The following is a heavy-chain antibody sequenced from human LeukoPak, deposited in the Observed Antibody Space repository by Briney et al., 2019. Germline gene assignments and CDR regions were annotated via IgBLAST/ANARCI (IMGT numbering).Heavy chain of an antibody. D-gene: IGHD1-1*01. J-gene: IGHJ4*02. CDR2: IYYSGST. CDR3: ARDRTGTTLGY. Sequence: SETLSLTCTVSDGSISTSDYYWGWIRQPPGKGLEWIGSIYYSGSTYYNPSLRGRVTIFVDSSKNQFSLKLSSVTAADTAVYYCARDRTGTTLGYWGQGTLVTVSS. V-gene: IGHV4-39*07. CDR1: DGSISTSDYY.